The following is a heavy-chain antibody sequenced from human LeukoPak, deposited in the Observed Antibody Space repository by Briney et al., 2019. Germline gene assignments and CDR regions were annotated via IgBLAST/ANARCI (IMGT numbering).Heavy chain of an antibody. CDR3: ARRLRTGTIY. CDR1: GGSFSGYY. CDR2: INHSGST. J-gene: IGHJ4*02. V-gene: IGHV4-34*01. Sequence: PSETLSLTCAVYGGSFSGYYWSWIRQPPGKGLEWIGEINHSGSTNYNPSLKSRVTISVDTSKNQFSLKLSSVTAADTAVYYCARRLRTGTIYWGQGTLVTVSS. D-gene: IGHD1-7*01.